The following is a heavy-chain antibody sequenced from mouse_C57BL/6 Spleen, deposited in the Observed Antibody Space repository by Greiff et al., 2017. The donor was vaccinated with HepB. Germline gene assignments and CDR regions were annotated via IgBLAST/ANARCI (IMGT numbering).Heavy chain of an antibody. CDR1: GYTFTGYW. V-gene: IGHV1-9*01. D-gene: IGHD2-4*01. Sequence: QVQLQQSGAELMKPGASVKLSCKATGYTFTGYWIEWVKQRPGHGLEWIGEILPGSGSTNYNEKFKGKATFTADTSSNTAYMQLSSLTTEDSAIYYCARGGYDYDGRDYAMDYWGQGTSVTVSS. J-gene: IGHJ4*01. CDR3: ARGGYDYDGRDYAMDY. CDR2: ILPGSGST.